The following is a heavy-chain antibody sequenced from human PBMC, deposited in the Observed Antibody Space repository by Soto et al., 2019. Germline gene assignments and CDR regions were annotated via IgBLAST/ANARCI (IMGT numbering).Heavy chain of an antibody. CDR2: IYWDDDK. J-gene: IGHJ4*02. V-gene: IGHV2-5*02. CDR1: GFSLSTRGVG. Sequence: QITLKESGPTLVKPTQTLTLACTFSGFSLSTRGVGVGWIRQPPGKALEWLALIYWDDDKRYSPSLKSRLTITKDTPKNQVVPTRTNMDPVDTATYYCAHSPGYSSGWSYYFDYWGQGTLVTVSS. CDR3: AHSPGYSSGWSYYFDY. D-gene: IGHD6-19*01.